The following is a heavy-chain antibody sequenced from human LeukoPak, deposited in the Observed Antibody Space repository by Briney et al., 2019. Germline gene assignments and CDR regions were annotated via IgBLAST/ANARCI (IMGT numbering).Heavy chain of an antibody. D-gene: IGHD3-22*01. CDR3: ARDSTYYYDSSGYPPDY. Sequence: PGGSLRLSCAASGFTFSSYSMNWVRQAPGKGLEWVSSISSSSSYIYYADSVKGRFTISRDNAKNSLYLQMNSLRAEDTAVYYCARDSTYYYDSSGYPPDYWGQGALVTVSS. CDR2: ISSSSSYI. J-gene: IGHJ4*02. V-gene: IGHV3-21*01. CDR1: GFTFSSYS.